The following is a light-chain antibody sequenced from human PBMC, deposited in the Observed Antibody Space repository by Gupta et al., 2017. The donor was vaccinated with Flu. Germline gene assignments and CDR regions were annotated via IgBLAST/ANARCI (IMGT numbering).Light chain of an antibody. J-gene: IGKJ4*01. CDR2: AAS. Sequence: DIQMTQPPSSLSASVGDRVTITCRASQSISTYLNWYQQKPGKAPKLLIYAASSLQSGVPSRFSGSGSGTDFTLTISSLQPEDFATYYCQQSHRTPLTFGGGTKVEIK. CDR1: QSISTY. CDR3: QQSHRTPLT. V-gene: IGKV1-39*01.